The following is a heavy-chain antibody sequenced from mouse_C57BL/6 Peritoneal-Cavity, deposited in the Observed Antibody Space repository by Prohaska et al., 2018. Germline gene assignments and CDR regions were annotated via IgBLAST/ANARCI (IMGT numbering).Heavy chain of an antibody. V-gene: IGHV1-55*01. CDR3: ARRDYGSSYWYFDV. CDR2: IYPGRGST. Sequence: PGQGLEWIVDIYPGRGSTHYNEKFTSKATLTVDTSSSTAYMQLSSLTSEDSAVYYCARRDYGSSYWYFDVWGTGTTVTVSS. D-gene: IGHD1-1*01. J-gene: IGHJ1*03.